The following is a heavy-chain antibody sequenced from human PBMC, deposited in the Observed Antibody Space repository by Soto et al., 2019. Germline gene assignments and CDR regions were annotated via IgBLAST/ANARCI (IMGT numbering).Heavy chain of an antibody. Sequence: SETLSLTCTVSGGSISSGGYYWSWIRQHPGEGLEWLGYIYYSGSTFYNPSLKSRLLMSVDTTRNQFSLRLKSATAADTAVYFCSRSRPAGSCPFDHWGQGALVTVSS. V-gene: IGHV4-31*03. CDR2: IYYSGST. J-gene: IGHJ4*02. CDR1: GGSISSGGYY. CDR3: SRSRPAGSCPFDH. D-gene: IGHD2-15*01.